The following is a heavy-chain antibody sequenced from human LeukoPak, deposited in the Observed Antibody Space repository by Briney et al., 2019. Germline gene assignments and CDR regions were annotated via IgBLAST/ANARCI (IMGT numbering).Heavy chain of an antibody. CDR3: TRAGHSSGWLSVGYYYYMDV. CDR1: GFTFSGSA. Sequence: GSLRLSCAASGFTFSGSAMHWVRQAFGKGLEWVGRVRSKANSYATAYAASVKGRFTISRDDSKNTAYLQMNSLKTEDTAVYYCTRAGHSSGWLSVGYYYYMDVWGKGTTVTVSS. D-gene: IGHD6-19*01. J-gene: IGHJ6*03. V-gene: IGHV3-73*01. CDR2: VRSKANSYAT.